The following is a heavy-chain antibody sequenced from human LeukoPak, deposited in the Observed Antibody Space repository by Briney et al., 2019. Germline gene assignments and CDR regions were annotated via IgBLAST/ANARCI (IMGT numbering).Heavy chain of an antibody. J-gene: IGHJ4*02. Sequence: GGSLRLSCAVSGFTFSSHWMSWVRQAPGKGLEWVANIKQDGSEKYYVDSVKGRFTISRDNAKNSLYLQMNSLRAEDTAVYYCARDRAFDYWGQGTLVTVSS. CDR2: IKQDGSEK. CDR3: ARDRAFDY. V-gene: IGHV3-7*01. CDR1: GFTFSSHW.